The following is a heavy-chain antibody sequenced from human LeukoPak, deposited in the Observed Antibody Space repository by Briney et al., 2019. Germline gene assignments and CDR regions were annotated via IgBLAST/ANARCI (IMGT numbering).Heavy chain of an antibody. CDR1: GFTFDAYA. D-gene: IGHD3-22*01. J-gene: IGHJ4*02. CDR2: LTNTGGTK. Sequence: GGSLRLSCTASGFTFDAYAMNWVRQAPGKGLEWVSGLTNTGGTKYYADSVKGRFSISRDNSKITVSLQMNSLSADDTAVYYCARSAYLDSSGYYFDFWGQGALVTVSS. CDR3: ARSAYLDSSGYYFDF. V-gene: IGHV3-23*01.